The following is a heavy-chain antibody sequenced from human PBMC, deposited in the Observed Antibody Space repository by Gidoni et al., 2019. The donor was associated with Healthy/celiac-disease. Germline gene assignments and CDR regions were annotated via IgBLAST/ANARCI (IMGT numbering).Heavy chain of an antibody. V-gene: IGHV4-31*03. CDR3: ARDSGVGYSYGDDAFDI. D-gene: IGHD5-18*01. Sequence: QVQLQESGPGLVKPSQTLSLTCTVSGGSISSGGYYWSWIRQHPGKGLEWIGYIYYSGSTYYNPSLKSRVTISVDTSKNQFSLKLSSVTAADTAVYYCARDSGVGYSYGDDAFDIWGQGTMVTVSS. J-gene: IGHJ3*02. CDR1: GGSISSGGYY. CDR2: IYYSGST.